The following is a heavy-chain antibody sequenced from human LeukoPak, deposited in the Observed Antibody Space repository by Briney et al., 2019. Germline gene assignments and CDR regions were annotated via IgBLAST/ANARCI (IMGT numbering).Heavy chain of an antibody. D-gene: IGHD5-18*01. J-gene: IGHJ6*03. CDR2: MKPNSGNT. V-gene: IGHV1-8*03. CDR1: GYTFTSYD. CDR3: ARQEVTEDTALYYYYFMYV. Sequence: ASVKVSCTASGYTFTSYDINWVRQAPGPGPEWMGWMKPNSGNTAYAQKLQGRVTTTRNTSISTAYMQLSSLRSEDTAVYYCARQEVTEDTALYYYYFMYVLGQGNTGTGSS.